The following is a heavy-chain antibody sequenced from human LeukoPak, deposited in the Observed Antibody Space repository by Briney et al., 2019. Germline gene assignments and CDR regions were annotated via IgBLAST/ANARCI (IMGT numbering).Heavy chain of an antibody. CDR3: ARETTWHYFDY. V-gene: IGHV3-11*04. CDR1: GFTFSDYY. Sequence: GGSLRLSCAASGFTFSDYYMSWIRQAPGKGLERVSYISSSGSTIYYADSVKGRFTISRDNAKNSLYLQMNSLRAEDTAVYYCARETTWHYFDYWGQGTLVTVSS. J-gene: IGHJ4*02. CDR2: ISSSGSTI. D-gene: IGHD2/OR15-2a*01.